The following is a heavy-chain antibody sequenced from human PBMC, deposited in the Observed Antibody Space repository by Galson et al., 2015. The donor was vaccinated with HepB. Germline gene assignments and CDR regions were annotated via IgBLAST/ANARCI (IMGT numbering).Heavy chain of an antibody. Sequence: SVQVSCKASGYTFTGSSMQCVRQAPGPGLEWMGWIHPNSGGTNYAQKFQGRVTMTRDTSISTAYMELRRLRSDDTAVYDCASEEKTYYYDRSGPGGAFDIWFQRTMFTVAS. CDR1: GYTFTGSS. CDR3: ASEEKTYYYDRSGPGGAFDI. V-gene: IGHV1-2*02. D-gene: IGHD3-22*01. J-gene: IGHJ3*02. CDR2: IHPNSGGT.